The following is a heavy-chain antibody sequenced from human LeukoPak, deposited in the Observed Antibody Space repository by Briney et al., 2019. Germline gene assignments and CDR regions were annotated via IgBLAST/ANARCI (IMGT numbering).Heavy chain of an antibody. CDR2: ISYDGNNK. CDR3: KVCIECSSGAPRTDGIDY. J-gene: IGHJ4*02. CDR1: GFTFTNYA. V-gene: IGHV3-30*03. Sequence: PGGSLRLSCAASGFTFTNYAMNWVRQAPGKGLEWVAVISYDGNNKYYADSVKGRFTISRDNSKNTLYLQMNSLRAEDTAVYYCKVCIECSSGAPRTDGIDYWGQGTLVTVSS. D-gene: IGHD3/OR15-3a*01.